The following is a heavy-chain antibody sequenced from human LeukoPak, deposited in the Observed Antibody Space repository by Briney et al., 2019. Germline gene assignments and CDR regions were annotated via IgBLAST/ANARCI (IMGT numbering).Heavy chain of an antibody. CDR3: ARDYDVAGYYYYYMDV. CDR1: GGSISSSNW. D-gene: IGHD2-15*01. Sequence: SGTLSLTCAVSGGSISSSNWWSWVRQPPGKGLEWIGEIYHSGSTNYNPSLKSRVTISVDKSKNQFSLKLSSVTAADTAVYYCARDYDVAGYYYYYMDVWGKGTTVTVSS. CDR2: IYHSGST. J-gene: IGHJ6*03. V-gene: IGHV4-4*02.